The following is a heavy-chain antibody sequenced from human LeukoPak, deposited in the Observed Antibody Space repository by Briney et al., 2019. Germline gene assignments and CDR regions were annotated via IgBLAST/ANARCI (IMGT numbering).Heavy chain of an antibody. D-gene: IGHD4-17*01. V-gene: IGHV3-53*05. CDR3: ARASLTVTPLFDY. CDR1: GFSVSANY. Sequence: GGSLRLSCAAYGFSVSANYMSWVRQAPGKGLEWVSVIYSGGSTYYADSVKGRFTISRDNSKNTLYLQMNSLRSEGTAVYYCARASLTVTPLFDYWGQGTLVTVSS. J-gene: IGHJ4*02. CDR2: IYSGGST.